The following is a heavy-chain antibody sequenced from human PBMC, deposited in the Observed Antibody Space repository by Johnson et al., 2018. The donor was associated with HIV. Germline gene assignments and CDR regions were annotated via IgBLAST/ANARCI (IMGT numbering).Heavy chain of an antibody. CDR3: AKGGWWEGLEVKVAAAFDI. D-gene: IGHD6-25*01. Sequence: VQLVESGGGLVQPGGSLRLSCAASGITVSSNYMSWVRQAPGKGLEWVSVIFSVGNAYYADSVKGRFTISRDNSNNMVYLQMNSLRPEDTAVYYCAKGGWWEGLEVKVAAAFDIWGQGTMVTVSS. CDR2: IFSVGNA. J-gene: IGHJ3*02. V-gene: IGHV3-66*02. CDR1: GITVSSNY.